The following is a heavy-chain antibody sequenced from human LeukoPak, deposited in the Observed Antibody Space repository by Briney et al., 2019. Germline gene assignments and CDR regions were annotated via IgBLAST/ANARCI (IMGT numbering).Heavy chain of an antibody. D-gene: IGHD1-26*01. CDR1: GFTLSNYP. Sequence: GGSLRLSCAASGFTLSNYPMGWVRQAPGKGLEWVGRIKNKADGGTTDYAASVKGRFTISRDDSRNTLYLQMNSLKTEDTAVYYCTTAGIRDWELLLLNAFDIWGRGTVVTVSS. CDR2: IKNKADGGTT. CDR3: TTAGIRDWELLLLNAFDI. J-gene: IGHJ3*02. V-gene: IGHV3-15*01.